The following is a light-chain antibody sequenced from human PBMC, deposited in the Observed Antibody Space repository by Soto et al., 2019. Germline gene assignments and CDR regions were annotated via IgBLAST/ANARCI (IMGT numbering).Light chain of an antibody. CDR1: QSVRSY. CDR2: DAS. J-gene: IGKJ5*01. V-gene: IGKV3-11*01. CDR3: QQRSSWPRIT. Sequence: ESMLTQSPATLSLSPGERATLSCRASQSVRSYLAWYQQKPGQAPRLLIYDASNRAPGIPARFSGSGSGTDFTLTISGLEPDDFAVYYCQQRSSWPRITFGQGTRLDIK.